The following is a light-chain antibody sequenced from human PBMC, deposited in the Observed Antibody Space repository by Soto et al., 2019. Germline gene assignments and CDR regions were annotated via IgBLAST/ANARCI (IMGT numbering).Light chain of an antibody. Sequence: QSALTQPASVSGSPGQAITISCTGTSSDGGGYNYVSWYQQHPGKAPKLMIYDVSNRPSGLSNRFSGSKSGTTASLTISWLQAEVEADYYCSSYTSSRPVVFGGGTKLTVL. CDR3: SSYTSSRPVV. CDR2: DVS. J-gene: IGLJ2*01. CDR1: SSDGGGYNY. V-gene: IGLV2-14*01.